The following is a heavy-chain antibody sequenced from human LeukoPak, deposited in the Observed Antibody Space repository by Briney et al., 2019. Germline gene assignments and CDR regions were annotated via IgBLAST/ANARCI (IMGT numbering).Heavy chain of an antibody. D-gene: IGHD4-17*01. CDR2: ISGSGGST. J-gene: IGHJ4*02. V-gene: IGHV3-23*01. CDR1: GFTFSSYA. Sequence: GGSLRLPCAASGFTFSSYAMSWVRQAPGKGLEWVSAISGSGGSTYYADSVKGRFTISRDNSKNTLYLQMNSLRAEDTAVYYCAKDSYGDYAFDYWGQGTLVTVSS. CDR3: AKDSYGDYAFDY.